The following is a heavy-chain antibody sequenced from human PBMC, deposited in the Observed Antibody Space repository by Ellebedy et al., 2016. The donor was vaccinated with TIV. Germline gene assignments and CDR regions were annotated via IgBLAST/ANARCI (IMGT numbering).Heavy chain of an antibody. CDR2: IWYDGTKK. CDR3: TRAVHYDPTTIDF. V-gene: IGHV3-33*01. J-gene: IGHJ4*02. Sequence: GESLKISCVTSGFTFSRHAMQWVRQAPGKGLEWVALIWYDGTKKYYADSMKGRFTISRDNSNDAVYLQMDSLRANDTALYYCTRAVHYDPTTIDFWGQGTLVIVSS. CDR1: GFTFSRHA. D-gene: IGHD3-3*01.